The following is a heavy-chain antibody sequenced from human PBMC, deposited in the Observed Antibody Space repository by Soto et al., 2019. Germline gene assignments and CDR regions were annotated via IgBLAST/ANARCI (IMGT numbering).Heavy chain of an antibody. CDR3: ARDSFFASGSYSYFTY. CDR2: IYHGGST. J-gene: IGHJ4*02. CDR1: GYSISSGYY. D-gene: IGHD3-10*01. Sequence: SETLSLTCAVSGYSISSGYYWGWLRQPPGKGLEWIGSIYHGGSTYYNPSLNSRVTLSVDMTNNHVSLILNSVTAADTAVYYCARDSFFASGSYSYFTYWGQGALVTVSS. V-gene: IGHV4-38-2*02.